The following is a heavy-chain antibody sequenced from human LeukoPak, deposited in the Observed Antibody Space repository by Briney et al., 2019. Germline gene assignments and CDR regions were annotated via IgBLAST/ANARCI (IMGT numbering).Heavy chain of an antibody. V-gene: IGHV5-51*01. CDR3: ARQRIAAAAPFDY. D-gene: IGHD6-13*01. CDR1: GSRFTCYW. Sequence: GESLKVSFKGSGSRFTCYWIGWVRQMPGKGLEWMGIIYPGDSDTRYSPSFQGQVTISADKSISTAYLQWSSLKASDTAMYYCARQRIAAAAPFDYWGQGTLVTVSS. J-gene: IGHJ4*02. CDR2: IYPGDSDT.